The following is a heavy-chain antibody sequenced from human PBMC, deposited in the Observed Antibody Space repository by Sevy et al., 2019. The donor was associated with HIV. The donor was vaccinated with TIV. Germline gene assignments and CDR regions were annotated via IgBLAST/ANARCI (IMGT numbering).Heavy chain of an antibody. Sequence: GGSLRLSCAASGFTFKNFGMHWVRQAPGKGLEWVTFIRYDGSTKYYADSVRGRFTISRDNSKRTLYLQMNSLRPADTAVYYCVEGYHHEVTTSYGMDVWGQGTTVTVSS. CDR3: VEGYHHEVTTSYGMDV. J-gene: IGHJ6*02. CDR2: IRYDGSTK. V-gene: IGHV3-30*02. D-gene: IGHD2-21*02. CDR1: GFTFKNFG.